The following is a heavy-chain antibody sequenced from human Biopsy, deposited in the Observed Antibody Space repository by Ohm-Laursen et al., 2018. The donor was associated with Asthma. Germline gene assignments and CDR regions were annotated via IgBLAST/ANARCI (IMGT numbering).Heavy chain of an antibody. CDR1: GSVFSQCG. Sequence: RSLRLSCTASGSVFSQCGMHWVRQGPGKGLEWVALVSSDGHNKYYEDSVKGRFTISRDNSRNRLYLQINSLTVEDSAVYFCARQSGQEYGDSIPFDTWGQGTKVAVSS. CDR3: ARQSGQEYGDSIPFDT. J-gene: IGHJ3*02. D-gene: IGHD3-22*01. V-gene: IGHV3-30*03. CDR2: VSSDGHNK.